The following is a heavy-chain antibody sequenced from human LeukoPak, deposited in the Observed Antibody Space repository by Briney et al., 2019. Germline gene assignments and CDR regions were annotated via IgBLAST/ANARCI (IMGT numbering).Heavy chain of an antibody. CDR3: ARDPRITMRKIFPQSRRRGAFDI. J-gene: IGHJ3*02. V-gene: IGHV4-39*07. Sequence: SETLSLTCTVSGGSISSSSYYWGWIRQPPGKGLEWIGSIYYSGSTYYNPSLKSRVTISVDTSKNQFSLKLSSVTAADTAVYYCARDPRITMRKIFPQSRRRGAFDIWGQGTMVTVSS. D-gene: IGHD3-22*01. CDR2: IYYSGST. CDR1: GGSISSSSYY.